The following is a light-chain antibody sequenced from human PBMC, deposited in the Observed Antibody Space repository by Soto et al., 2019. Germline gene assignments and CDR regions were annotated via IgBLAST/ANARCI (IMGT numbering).Light chain of an antibody. V-gene: IGKV3-20*01. CDR3: QQYGSSPTT. J-gene: IGKJ1*01. CDR2: GAS. Sequence: EIVFTQSPGTLSFSPGERATLSCRASQTVLNNYLTWYQQKPGQAPRRLIFGASIRATGIPDRFSGSGSGTDFTLTISRLEPEDFAVYYCQQYGSSPTTFGQGTKVDIK. CDR1: QTVLNNY.